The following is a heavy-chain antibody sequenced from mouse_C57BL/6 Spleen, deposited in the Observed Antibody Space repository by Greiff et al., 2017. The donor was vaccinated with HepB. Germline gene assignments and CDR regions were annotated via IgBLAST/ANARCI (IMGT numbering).Heavy chain of an antibody. Sequence: EVQLVESGAELVRPGASVKLSCTASGFNIKDYYMHWVKQRPEQGLEWIGRIDPEDGDTEYAPKFQGKATMTSDTSSNTAYLQLSSLTSEDTAVYYCTILITPLVTYYFDYWGQGTTLTVSS. V-gene: IGHV14-1*01. CDR2: IDPEDGDT. CDR1: GFNIKDYY. J-gene: IGHJ2*01. CDR3: TILITPLVTYYFDY. D-gene: IGHD1-1*01.